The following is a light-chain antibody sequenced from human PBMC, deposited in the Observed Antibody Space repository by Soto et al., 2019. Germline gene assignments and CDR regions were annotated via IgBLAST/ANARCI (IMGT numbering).Light chain of an antibody. Sequence: QSALTQPASVCGSPRQSIALSFTGSSSGIGIYKYVSWYQQHPGKFPQLIIYEVTNRASGVSNRFSGSKSGNTASLTISGLQAEDEADYYCSSYTTSSTRVFGPGTEVTVL. V-gene: IGLV2-14*01. CDR1: SSGIGIYKY. J-gene: IGLJ1*01. CDR3: SSYTTSSTRV. CDR2: EVT.